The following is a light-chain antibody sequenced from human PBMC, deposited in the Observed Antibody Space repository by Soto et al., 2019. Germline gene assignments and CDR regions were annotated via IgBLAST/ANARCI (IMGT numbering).Light chain of an antibody. J-gene: IGKJ4*01. Sequence: DIKMTQSPSSLSASVGDRVTITCQASQDISNYLNWYQQKPGKAPKLLIYDASNLETGVPSRFSGSGSGTDFTFTISSLQPEDIATYYCQQYDNLPRVTFGGGTKVEIK. CDR2: DAS. V-gene: IGKV1-33*01. CDR3: QQYDNLPRVT. CDR1: QDISNY.